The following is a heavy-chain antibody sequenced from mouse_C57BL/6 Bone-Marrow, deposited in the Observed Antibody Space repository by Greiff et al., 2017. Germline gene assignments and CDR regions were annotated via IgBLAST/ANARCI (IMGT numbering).Heavy chain of an antibody. CDR2: ISDGGSYT. CDR1: GFTFSSYA. Sequence: DVMLVESGGGLVKPGGSLKLSCAASGFTFSSYAMSWVRQTPEKRLEWVATISDGGSYTYYPDNVKGRFTISRDNAKNNLYLQMSHLKSEDTAMYYCARAGYGDAMDYWGQGTSVTVSA. CDR3: ARAGYGDAMDY. V-gene: IGHV5-4*03. D-gene: IGHD2-2*01. J-gene: IGHJ4*01.